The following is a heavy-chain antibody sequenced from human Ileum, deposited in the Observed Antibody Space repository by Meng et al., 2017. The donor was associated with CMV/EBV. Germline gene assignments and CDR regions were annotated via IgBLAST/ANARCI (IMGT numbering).Heavy chain of an antibody. CDR2: LRTSGTT. V-gene: IGHV4-4*07. CDR3: GRAGARGVPVDI. CDR1: GGSISGYH. J-gene: IGHJ4*02. Sequence: QMPLQWSRPGLVKPSETLCLTCAVSGGSISGYHWTWIRKPAGKGLEWIGRLRTSGTTDHNPSLMSRVTLSIDTSKNQFSLKLTSVTAADTAVYYCGRAGARGVPVDIWGQGTLVTVSS. D-gene: IGHD3-10*01.